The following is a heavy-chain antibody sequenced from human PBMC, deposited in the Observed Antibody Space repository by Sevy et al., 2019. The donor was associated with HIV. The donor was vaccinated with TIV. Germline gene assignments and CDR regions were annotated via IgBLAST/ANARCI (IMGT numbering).Heavy chain of an antibody. CDR2: INAGNGNT. CDR3: ARDYSGSGSYYISNWFDP. Sequence: ASVKVSCKTSGYTFTTYAIHWVRQAPGQRLEWMGWINAGNGNTKYSQNFQGRVTITRDTSASPAYMELSSLRVEDTAVYYCARDYSGSGSYYISNWFDPWGEGTTVTVSS. V-gene: IGHV1-3*01. CDR1: GYTFTTYA. D-gene: IGHD3-10*01. J-gene: IGHJ5*01.